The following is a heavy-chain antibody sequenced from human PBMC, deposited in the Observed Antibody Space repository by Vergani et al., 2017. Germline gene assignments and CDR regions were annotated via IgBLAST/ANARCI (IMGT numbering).Heavy chain of an antibody. CDR3: VKDSDYDADCPFDL. V-gene: IGHV3-9*01. D-gene: IGHD3-16*01. CDR1: GFTFNDYA. J-gene: IGHJ2*01. Sequence: EVQLVESGGGLVQPGRSLRLSCAASGFTFNDYAMHWVRQVSGRGLEWVSGIDRNYGVKNGNSFEGRFSISRDNAKKAVFLQMNNLRHEDTALYFCVKDSDYDADCPFDLWGRGTLVTVSS. CDR2: IDRNYGVK.